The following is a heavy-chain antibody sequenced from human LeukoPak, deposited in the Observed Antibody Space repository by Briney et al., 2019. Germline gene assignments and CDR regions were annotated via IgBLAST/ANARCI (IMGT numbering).Heavy chain of an antibody. CDR1: GFTFSDYY. V-gene: IGHV3-53*01. J-gene: IGHJ6*02. CDR2: IYSGGST. CDR3: ARDSIVVVPAAYYYYGMDV. Sequence: QPGGSLRLSCAASGFTFSDYYMSWVRQAPGKGLEWVSVIYSGGSTYYADSVKGRFTISRDNSKNTLYLQMNSLRAEDTAVYYCARDSIVVVPAAYYYYGMDVWGQGTTVTVSS. D-gene: IGHD2-2*01.